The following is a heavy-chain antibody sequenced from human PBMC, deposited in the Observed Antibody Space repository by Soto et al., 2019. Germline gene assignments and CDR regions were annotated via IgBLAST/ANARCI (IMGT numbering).Heavy chain of an antibody. CDR2: IYHSGSA. V-gene: IGHV4-4*02. CDR3: ARAAPRYCSGGSCYSGRDY. J-gene: IGHJ4*02. CDR1: GQYIKSNFW. Sequence: PSETLSLTCLVSGQYIKSNFWWAWVRQSPGKDLEWIGEIYHSGSAIYTPSLKNRVTLSLDEPKNEFSLNMNSVTAADTAIYYCARAAPRYCSGGSCYSGRDYWGQGTLVTVSS. D-gene: IGHD2-15*01.